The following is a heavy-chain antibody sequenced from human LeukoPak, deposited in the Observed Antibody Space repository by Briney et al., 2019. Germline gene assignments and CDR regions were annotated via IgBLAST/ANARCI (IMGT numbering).Heavy chain of an antibody. CDR1: GFTFSSYE. J-gene: IGHJ4*02. CDR2: IKQDGSEK. CDR3: ARERDPGYFDY. V-gene: IGHV3-7*01. Sequence: GGSLRLSCAASGFTFSSYEMNWVRQAPGKGLEWVANIKQDGSEKYYVDSVKGRFTISRDNAKNSLYLQMNSLRAEDTAVYYCARERDPGYFDYWGQGTLVTVSS.